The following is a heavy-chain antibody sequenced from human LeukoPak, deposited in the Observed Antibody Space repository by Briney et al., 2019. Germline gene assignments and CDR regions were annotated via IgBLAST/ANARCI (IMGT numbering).Heavy chain of an antibody. V-gene: IGHV1-24*01. J-gene: IGHJ4*02. CDR2: FDPEDGET. CDR3: ATQGYSSVAKHYFDY. Sequence: APVKVSCQVSGYTLTELSMHWVRQAPGKGLEWMGGFDPEDGETIYAQKFQGRVTMTEDTSTDTAYMELSSLRSEDTAVYYCATQGYSSVAKHYFDYWGQGTLVTVSS. CDR1: GYTLTELS. D-gene: IGHD6-19*01.